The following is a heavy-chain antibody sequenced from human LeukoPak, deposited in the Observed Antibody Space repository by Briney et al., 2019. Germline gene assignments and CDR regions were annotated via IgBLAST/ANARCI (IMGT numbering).Heavy chain of an antibody. CDR2: IYTRGST. CDR1: GASINNYY. D-gene: IGHD2-15*01. V-gene: IGHV4-4*07. J-gene: IGHJ3*02. CDR3: ARGRYCSADICSGGDAFDI. Sequence: SETLSLTCTVSGASINNYYWSWIRQPAGKGLEWIGRIYTRGSTNYNPSLKSRVTMPVDTSKNQFSLRLSSVTAADTAVYYCARGRYCSADICSGGDAFDIWGQGTMVSVSS.